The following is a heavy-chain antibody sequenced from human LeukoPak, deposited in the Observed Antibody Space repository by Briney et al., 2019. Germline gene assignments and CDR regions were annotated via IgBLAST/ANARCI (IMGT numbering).Heavy chain of an antibody. V-gene: IGHV4-30-4*01. D-gene: IGHD3-9*01. Sequence: SETLSLTCTVSGGSISSGDYYWSWIRQPPGKGLEWIGYIYYSGSTYYNPSLKSRVTISVDTSKNQFSLKLSSVTAADTAVYYCATASILTGYPTFDYWGQGTLATVSS. CDR3: ATASILTGYPTFDY. J-gene: IGHJ4*02. CDR2: IYYSGST. CDR1: GGSISSGDYY.